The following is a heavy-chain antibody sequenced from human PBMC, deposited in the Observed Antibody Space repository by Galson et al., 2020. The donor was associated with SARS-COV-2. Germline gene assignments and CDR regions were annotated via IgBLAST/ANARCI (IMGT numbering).Heavy chain of an antibody. CDR1: GFSLSTSGMC. Sequence: ESGPTLVKPTQTLTLTCTFSGFSLSTSGMCVSWIRQPPGKALEWLGRIDWDDDKYYSTSLKTRLTISKDTSKNQVVLTMTNMDPVDTATYYCARIFPRRGSSGWYFEYWGQGTLVTVSS. V-gene: IGHV2-70*11. CDR2: IDWDDDK. D-gene: IGHD6-19*01. J-gene: IGHJ4*02. CDR3: ARIFPRRGSSGWYFEY.